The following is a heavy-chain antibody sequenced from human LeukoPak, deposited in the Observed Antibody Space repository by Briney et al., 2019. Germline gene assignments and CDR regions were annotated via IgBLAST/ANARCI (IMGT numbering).Heavy chain of an antibody. CDR2: IYYSGST. J-gene: IGHJ6*02. D-gene: IGHD5-18*01. V-gene: IGHV4-31*03. CDR1: GGSIRSGDYS. Sequence: SETLSLTCTVSGGSIRSGDYSWNWIRQHPGKGLEWIGYIYYSGSTYYNPSLTSRVTMSVDTSKNQFSLKLSSVTAADTAIYYCARDHTEASSLNFRNYYYYGMDIWGQGTTVIVSS. CDR3: ARDHTEASSLNFRNYYYYGMDI.